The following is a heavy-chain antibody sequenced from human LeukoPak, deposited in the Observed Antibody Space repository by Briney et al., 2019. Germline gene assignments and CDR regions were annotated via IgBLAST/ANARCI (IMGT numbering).Heavy chain of an antibody. J-gene: IGHJ4*02. D-gene: IGHD4-23*01. CDR1: GLTFSNYW. Sequence: PGGSLRLSCAASGLTFSNYWMNWVRQAPGKGLEWVSYISSSGRTIYYADSVKGRFTISRDNAKNSLYLQMNNLRAEDTAIYYCARDLDGGNSFDYRGQGTLVTVSS. V-gene: IGHV3-48*04. CDR3: ARDLDGGNSFDY. CDR2: ISSSGRTI.